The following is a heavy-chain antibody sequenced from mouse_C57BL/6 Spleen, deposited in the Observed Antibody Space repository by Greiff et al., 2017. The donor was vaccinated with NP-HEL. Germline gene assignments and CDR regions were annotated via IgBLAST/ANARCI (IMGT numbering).Heavy chain of an antibody. CDR2: ISDGGSYT. J-gene: IGHJ1*03. Sequence: EVQGVESGGGLVKPGGSLKLSCAASGFTFSSYAMSWVRQTPEKRLEWVATISDGGSYTYYPDNVKGRFSFSRDNAKNNLYLQMSELKAVDTAMCYGAGGSSYDWYYEVWGTGATVTVSS. CDR1: GFTFSSYA. V-gene: IGHV5-4*01. D-gene: IGHD1-1*01. CDR3: AGGSSYDWYYEV.